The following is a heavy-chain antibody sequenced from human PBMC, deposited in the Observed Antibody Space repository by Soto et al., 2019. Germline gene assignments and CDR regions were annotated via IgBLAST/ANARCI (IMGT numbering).Heavy chain of an antibody. Sequence: SGPTLVNPTQTLTLTCTFSGFSLSTSGVGVGWIRQPPGKALEWLALIYWNDDKRHSPSLKSRLTITKDTSKNQVVLTMTNVDPVDTATYYCQTGLYTTSPEPFDYWAQGTLVTVS. V-gene: IGHV2-5*01. CDR3: QTGLYTTSPEPFDY. CDR1: GFSLSTSGVG. J-gene: IGHJ4*02. CDR2: IYWNDDK. D-gene: IGHD2-2*02.